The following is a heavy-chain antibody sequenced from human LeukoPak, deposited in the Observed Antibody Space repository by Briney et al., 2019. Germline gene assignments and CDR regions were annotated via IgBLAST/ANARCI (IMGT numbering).Heavy chain of an antibody. CDR3: ARSFRDYGMEV. V-gene: IGHV3-33*01. CDR1: GFTFSSYG. CDR2: IWYDGSNK. J-gene: IGHJ6*02. Sequence: PGGSLRLSCAASGFTFSSYGMHWVRQAPGKGLEWVAVIWYDGSNKYYADSVKGRFTISRDNSKSTLYLQMNSLRAEDTAVYYCARSFRDYGMEVWGQGTTVTVSS.